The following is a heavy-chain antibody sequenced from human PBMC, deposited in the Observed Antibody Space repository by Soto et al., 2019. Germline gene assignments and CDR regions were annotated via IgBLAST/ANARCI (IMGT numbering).Heavy chain of an antibody. CDR3: AKGDYADFLWFGA. CDR2: IGGSGFST. D-gene: IGHD3-16*01. J-gene: IGHJ5*02. Sequence: QSGGSLRLSCAASGFSFSSFAMTWVRQAPGKGLEWVSAIGGSGFSTYYTGAVKGRFTISRDNSKNILFLQMNSLTAEDAAIYYCAKGDYADFLWFGAWGPGTQVTVSS. CDR1: GFSFSSFA. V-gene: IGHV3-23*01.